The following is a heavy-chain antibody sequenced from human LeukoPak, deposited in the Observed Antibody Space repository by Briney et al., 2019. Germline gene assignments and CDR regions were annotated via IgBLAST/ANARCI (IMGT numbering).Heavy chain of an antibody. CDR2: ISWNSGSI. J-gene: IGHJ4*02. Sequence: GGSLRLSCAASGFTFDDYAMHWVRQAPGKGLEWVSGISWNSGSIGYADSVKGRFTISRDNAKNSLYLQMNSRRAEDTALYYCAKDIASYYDSSGYYPGVINWGQGTLVTVSS. D-gene: IGHD3-22*01. CDR1: GFTFDDYA. V-gene: IGHV3-9*01. CDR3: AKDIASYYDSSGYYPGVIN.